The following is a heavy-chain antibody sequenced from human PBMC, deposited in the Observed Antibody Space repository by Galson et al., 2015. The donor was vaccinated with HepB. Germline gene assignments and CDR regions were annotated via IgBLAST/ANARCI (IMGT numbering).Heavy chain of an antibody. CDR1: GFTFSSYG. CDR2: ISYDGSNK. Sequence: SLRLSCAASGFTFSSYGMHWVRQAPGKGLEWVAVISYDGSNKYYADSVKGRFTISRDNSKNTLYLQMNSLRAEDTAVYYCAKPRKGLVAGPYFDYWGQGTLVTVSS. CDR3: AKPRKGLVAGPYFDY. J-gene: IGHJ4*02. D-gene: IGHD6-19*01. V-gene: IGHV3-30*18.